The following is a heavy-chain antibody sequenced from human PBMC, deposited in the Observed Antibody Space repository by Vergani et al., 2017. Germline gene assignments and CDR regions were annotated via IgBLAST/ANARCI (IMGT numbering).Heavy chain of an antibody. D-gene: IGHD3-9*01. V-gene: IGHV4-39*01. Sequence: QLQLQESGPGLVKPSETLSLTCTVSGGSISSSSYYWGWIRQPPGKGLEWIGSIYYTGSTYYNPSLKSRVTISVDTSKNHFSLRLSSVTAADTAVYYCARQYYDILTGYRYNGFDPWGQGTLVTVSS. CDR1: GGSISSSSYY. J-gene: IGHJ5*02. CDR2: IYYTGST. CDR3: ARQYYDILTGYRYNGFDP.